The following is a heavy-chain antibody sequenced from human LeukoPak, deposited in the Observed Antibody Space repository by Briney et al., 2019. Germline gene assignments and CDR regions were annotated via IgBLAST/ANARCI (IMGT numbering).Heavy chain of an antibody. Sequence: ASVKVSCKASGFTFTSYDINWVRQASGQGLEWMGWMNPNTGDTGYAQKFQGRVTMTRDISISTAYMELRGLRAEDTAIYYCVRDGEGVAISVNYWFDPWGQGTLVTVSS. CDR1: GFTFTSYD. J-gene: IGHJ5*02. CDR3: VRDGEGVAISVNYWFDP. V-gene: IGHV1-8*01. D-gene: IGHD3-10*01. CDR2: MNPNTGDT.